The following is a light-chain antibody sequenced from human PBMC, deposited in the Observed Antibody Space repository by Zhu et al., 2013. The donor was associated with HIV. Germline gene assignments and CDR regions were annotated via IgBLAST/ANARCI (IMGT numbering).Light chain of an antibody. V-gene: IGLV2-14*01. CDR1: SSDVGGYNY. CDR3: SSYTGNTVV. Sequence: QSALTQPASVSGSPGQSITISCTGSSSDVGGYNYVSWYQLHPGKVPKLIIFDVRNRPSGVSNRFSGSKSGKTASLTISGLQAEDEADYYCSSYTGNTVVFGGGTKLTVL. CDR2: DVR. J-gene: IGLJ2*01.